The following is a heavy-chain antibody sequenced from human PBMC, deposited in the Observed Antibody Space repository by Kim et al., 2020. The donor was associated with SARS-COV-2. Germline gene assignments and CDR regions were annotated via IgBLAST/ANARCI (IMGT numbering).Heavy chain of an antibody. Sequence: SETLSLTCAVSGGSISSSNWWSWVRQPPGKGLEWIGEIYHSGSTNYNPSLKSRVTISVDKSKNQFSLKLSSVTAADTAVYYCARVLVVPYYYGMDVWGQGTTVTVSS. D-gene: IGHD2-2*01. CDR3: ARVLVVPYYYGMDV. CDR2: IYHSGST. V-gene: IGHV4-4*02. J-gene: IGHJ6*02. CDR1: GGSISSSNW.